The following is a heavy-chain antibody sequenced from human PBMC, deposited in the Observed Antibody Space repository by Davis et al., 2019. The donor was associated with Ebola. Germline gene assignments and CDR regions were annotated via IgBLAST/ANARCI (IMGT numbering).Heavy chain of an antibody. V-gene: IGHV3-30*04. J-gene: IGHJ4*02. Sequence: PGGSLRLSCVASGFTFSSYAIHWVRQAPGKGLEWVTVISLDGSSKLYADSVKGRFTVSKDNFKNTVYLPMTSLRPEDTAVYHCARERHLMEGLPTATPDYWGQGTLVTVSS. CDR2: ISLDGSSK. CDR3: ARERHLMEGLPTATPDY. CDR1: GFTFSSYA. D-gene: IGHD3-16*01.